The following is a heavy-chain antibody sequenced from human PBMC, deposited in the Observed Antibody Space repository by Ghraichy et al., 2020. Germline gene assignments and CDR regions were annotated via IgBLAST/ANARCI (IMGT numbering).Heavy chain of an antibody. D-gene: IGHD6-19*01. CDR1: GFIFSSDW. CDR2: IKQDGSEK. Sequence: GGSLRLSCVASGFIFSSDWMSWVRQAPGKGLEWVANIKQDGSEKDYVDSVKGRFTISRDNAKNSLYLQMNSLRAEDTAVYCARVGSGWFFDYWGQGTLVTVSS. J-gene: IGHJ4*02. CDR3: ARVGSGWFFDY. V-gene: IGHV3-7*01.